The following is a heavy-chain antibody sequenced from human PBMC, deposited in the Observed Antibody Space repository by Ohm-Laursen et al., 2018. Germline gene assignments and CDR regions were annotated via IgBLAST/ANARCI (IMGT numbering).Heavy chain of an antibody. CDR1: NAAMNSYN. D-gene: IGHD4-17*01. V-gene: IGHV4-4*07. CDR3: ARVIHDYGPHFDY. Sequence: GTLSLTCNVSNAAMNSYNWNWIRQPAGRGLEWMGHISDRGRANYSPSLMSRLTMSIDTSIKQISLKLNSVTAADTAVYYCARVIHDYGPHFDYWGQGTLVTVSS. J-gene: IGHJ4*02. CDR2: ISDRGRA.